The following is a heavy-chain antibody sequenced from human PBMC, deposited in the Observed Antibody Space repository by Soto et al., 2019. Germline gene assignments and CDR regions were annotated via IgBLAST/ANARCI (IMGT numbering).Heavy chain of an antibody. CDR3: AKGRSGSFYFDY. D-gene: IGHD1-26*01. Sequence: GGSLRLSCAASGFTFDDYAMHWVRQAPGKGLEWVSGISWNSGSIGYADSVKGRFTVSRDNAKNSLYLQMNSLRAEDTALYYCAKGRSGSFYFDYWGQGTLVTVSS. J-gene: IGHJ4*02. CDR2: ISWNSGSI. V-gene: IGHV3-9*01. CDR1: GFTFDDYA.